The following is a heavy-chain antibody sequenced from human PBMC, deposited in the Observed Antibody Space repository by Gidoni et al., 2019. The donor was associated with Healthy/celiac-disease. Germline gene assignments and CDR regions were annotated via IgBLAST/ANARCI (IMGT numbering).Heavy chain of an antibody. V-gene: IGHV1-58*01. D-gene: IGHD1-26*01. J-gene: IGHJ3*02. CDR2: IVVGSVNT. Sequence: QMQLVQSGPEVKKPGTSVKVSCKASGFTFTSSAVQWVRQARGQRLEWIGWIVVGSVNTTYAQKSQERVTITRNMSTSTAYVDLSGLGSEATAVYYCAARGGGSYLDAFDIWGQGTMVTVSS. CDR3: AARGGGSYLDAFDI. CDR1: GFTFTSSA.